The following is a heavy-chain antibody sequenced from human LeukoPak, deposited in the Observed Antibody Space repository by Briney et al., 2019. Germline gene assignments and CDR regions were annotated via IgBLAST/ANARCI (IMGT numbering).Heavy chain of an antibody. CDR2: IRYDGSNK. V-gene: IGHV3-30*02. Sequence: GGSVRLSCAASGFTFSSYGMHWVRQAPGKGLEWVAFIRYDGSNKYYADSVKGRFTISRDNSKNTLYLQMNSLRAEDTAVYYCAKAFCSGGSCYSDYWGQGTLVTVSS. CDR3: AKAFCSGGSCYSDY. CDR1: GFTFSSYG. D-gene: IGHD2-15*01. J-gene: IGHJ4*02.